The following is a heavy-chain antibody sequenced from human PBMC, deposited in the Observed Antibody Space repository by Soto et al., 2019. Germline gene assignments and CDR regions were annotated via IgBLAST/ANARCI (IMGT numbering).Heavy chain of an antibody. V-gene: IGHV4-31*03. J-gene: IGHJ5*02. Sequence: QVQLQESGPGLVKPSQTLSLTCTVSGASISSGGYYWGSIRQHPGKGMEWIGYIYYSGSTYYNPSLKRRVAISVDTSKNQFSLKLRSVTAADTAVYYCAREHSPWGQGTLVTVSS. CDR3: AREHSP. CDR2: IYYSGST. CDR1: GASISSGGYY.